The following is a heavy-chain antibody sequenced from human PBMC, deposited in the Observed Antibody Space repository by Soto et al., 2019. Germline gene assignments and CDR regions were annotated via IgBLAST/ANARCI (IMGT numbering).Heavy chain of an antibody. D-gene: IGHD3-10*01. Sequence: EVQLVESGGGLVQPGGSLRLSCAASGFTFSSYEMNWVRQAPGKGLEWVSYISSSGSTIYYADSVKGRFTISRDNAKNSLYLQINSLRAEDTAVYYCARDRYYGSGSYVFDYWGQGTLVTVSS. J-gene: IGHJ4*02. V-gene: IGHV3-48*03. CDR3: ARDRYYGSGSYVFDY. CDR2: ISSSGSTI. CDR1: GFTFSSYE.